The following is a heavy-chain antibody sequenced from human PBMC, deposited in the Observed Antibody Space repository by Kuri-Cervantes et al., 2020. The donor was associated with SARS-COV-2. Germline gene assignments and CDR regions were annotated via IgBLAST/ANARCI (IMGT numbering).Heavy chain of an antibody. CDR1: GYTFTGYY. CDR3: ARDGGIVVNYFDY. V-gene: IGHV1-2*02. Sequence: ASVKVSCKASGYTFTGYYMHWVRQAPGQGLEWMGWINPNSGGTNYAQKFQGRVTMTTDTSTSTAYMELRSLRSDDTAVYYCARDGGIVVNYFDYWGQGTLVTVSS. CDR2: INPNSGGT. D-gene: IGHD2-2*01. J-gene: IGHJ4*02.